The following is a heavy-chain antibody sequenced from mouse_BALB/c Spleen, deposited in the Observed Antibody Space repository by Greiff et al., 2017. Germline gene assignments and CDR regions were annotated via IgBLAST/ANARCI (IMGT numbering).Heavy chain of an antibody. D-gene: IGHD2-3*01. V-gene: IGHV5-17*02. CDR2: ISSGSSTI. Sequence: EVQLVESGGGLVQPGGSRKLSCAASGFTFSSFGMHWVRQAPEKGLEWVAYISSGSSTIYYADTVKGRFTISRDNPKNTLFLQMPSLRSEDTAMYYCAKSHDGYYGGAMDYWGQGTSVTVSS. J-gene: IGHJ4*01. CDR3: AKSHDGYYGGAMDY. CDR1: GFTFSSFG.